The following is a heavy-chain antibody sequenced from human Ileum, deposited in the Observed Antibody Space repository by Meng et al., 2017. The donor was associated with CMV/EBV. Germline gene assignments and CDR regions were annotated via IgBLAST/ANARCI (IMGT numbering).Heavy chain of an antibody. D-gene: IGHD1-26*01. J-gene: IGHJ4*01. CDR3: ARLIAGGGGRGN. V-gene: IGHV4-61*01. Sequence: SETLSLTCIVSGGAVSSASYHWNWIRQHPGKGLEWIGQTWFDRGTNYNPSLKSRLTISLDTSKNQFTLQLDSVTAADTAIYKCARLIAGGGGRGNWGQGTPVTVSS. CDR1: GGAVSSASYH. CDR2: TWFDRGT.